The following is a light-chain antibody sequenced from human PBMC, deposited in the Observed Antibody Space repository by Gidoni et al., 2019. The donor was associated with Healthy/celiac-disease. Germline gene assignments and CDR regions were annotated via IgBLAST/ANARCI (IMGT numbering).Light chain of an antibody. J-gene: IGKJ1*01. V-gene: IGKV1-5*03. CDR2: KAS. CDR3: QQYNSYST. CDR1: QSISSW. Sequence: DIQMTQSPSTLSASVGDRVTITCRASQSISSWLAWYQQKPGKAPKLLIYKASSLESGVPSRFSGSASGTEFTLTISSLQPDDFATYYCQQYNSYSTFGQXTKVEIK.